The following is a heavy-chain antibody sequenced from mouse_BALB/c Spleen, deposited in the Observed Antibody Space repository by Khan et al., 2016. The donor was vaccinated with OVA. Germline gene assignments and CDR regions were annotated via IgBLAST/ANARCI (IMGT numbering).Heavy chain of an antibody. CDR1: GFTFSNYW. Sequence: EVKLEESGGGLVQPGGSMKLSCGASGFTFSNYWMNWVRQSPEKGFEWVAEIRLKSNIYAKHYAESGRRRFTISRDDSRGGVYLQMNNLGAEDTGIYYCTRGWDWYFDVWGAGTTVTVSS. J-gene: IGHJ1*01. CDR2: IRLKSNIYAK. D-gene: IGHD3-3*01. V-gene: IGHV6-6*02. CDR3: TRGWDWYFDV.